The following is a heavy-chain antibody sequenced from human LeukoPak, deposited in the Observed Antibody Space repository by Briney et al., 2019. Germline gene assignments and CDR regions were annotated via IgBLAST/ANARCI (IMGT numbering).Heavy chain of an antibody. Sequence: GGSLRLSCAASGFTFSDFYMSWVRQAPGKGRECIAYISSSVSTVHYADCVKGRFTASRDKAMHSLYLRRNSLGAEATAVYYCARDRLVVVPGAMLDYLYYYMDVWGKGTTVTVSS. CDR1: GFTFSDFY. CDR2: ISSSVSTV. J-gene: IGHJ6*03. CDR3: ARDRLVVVPGAMLDYLYYYMDV. D-gene: IGHD2-2*01. V-gene: IGHV3-11*01.